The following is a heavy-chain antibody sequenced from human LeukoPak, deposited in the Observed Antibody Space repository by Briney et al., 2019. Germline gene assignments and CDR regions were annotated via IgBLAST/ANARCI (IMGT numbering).Heavy chain of an antibody. CDR2: IWYDGSNK. Sequence: GRSLRLSCAASGFTFSSYGMHWVRQAPGKGLEWVAVIWYDGSNKYYADSVKGRFTISRDNSKNTLYLQMNSLRAEDTAVHYCESEAVGNSYGDYWGQGTLVTVSS. J-gene: IGHJ4*02. D-gene: IGHD5-18*01. V-gene: IGHV3-33*01. CDR1: GFTFSSYG. CDR3: ESEAVGNSYGDY.